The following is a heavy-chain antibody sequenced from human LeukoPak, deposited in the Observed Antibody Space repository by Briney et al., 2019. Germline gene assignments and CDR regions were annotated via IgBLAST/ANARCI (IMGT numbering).Heavy chain of an antibody. V-gene: IGHV3-48*01. CDR3: ARDTAYSSDY. J-gene: IGHJ4*02. D-gene: IGHD2-21*01. Sequence: GGSLRLSCAASGFTFTSYSLNWVRQAPGKGLEWVSYISPTTIYYADSVRGRFTISRDDAKNSLYLQMNSLRAEDTAIYYCARDTAYSSDYWGQGTLVTVSS. CDR2: ISPTTI. CDR1: GFTFTSYS.